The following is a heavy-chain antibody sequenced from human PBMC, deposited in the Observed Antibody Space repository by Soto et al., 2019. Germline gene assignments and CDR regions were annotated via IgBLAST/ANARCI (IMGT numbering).Heavy chain of an antibody. D-gene: IGHD6-19*01. CDR2: MNPNSGNT. J-gene: IGHJ4*02. V-gene: IGHV1-8*01. CDR3: ARGRRRGYSSGWSFDY. Sequence: QVQLVQSGAEVKKPGASVKVSCKASGYTFTSYDINWVRQATGQGLEWMGWMNPNSGNTGYAQKFQGRVTMTRNTAISTAYMELSSLRSEDTAGYYCARGRRRGYSSGWSFDYWGQGTLVTVSS. CDR1: GYTFTSYD.